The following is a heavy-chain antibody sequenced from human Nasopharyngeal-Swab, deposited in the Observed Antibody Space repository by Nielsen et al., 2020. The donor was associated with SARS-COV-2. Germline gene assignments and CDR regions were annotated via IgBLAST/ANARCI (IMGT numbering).Heavy chain of an antibody. J-gene: IGHJ4*02. CDR1: GGSIRDNNYY. Sequence: SETPSLTCSVSGGSIRDNNYYWSWIRQPPGKGLEWIGSMSYSGVTFYNPSLRNRVTLSVDTSKNLLSLKLDSVTAADTALYYCARHSRVTTVVVVTLFDFWGQGIQVTVSS. D-gene: IGHD3-22*01. CDR3: ARHSRVTTVVVVTLFDF. V-gene: IGHV4-39*01. CDR2: MSYSGVT.